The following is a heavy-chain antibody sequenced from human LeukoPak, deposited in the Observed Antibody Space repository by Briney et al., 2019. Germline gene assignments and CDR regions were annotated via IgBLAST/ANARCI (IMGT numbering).Heavy chain of an antibody. CDR3: ARVFSSRYYYYGMDV. CDR1: GFTFSSYW. V-gene: IGHV3-7*01. Sequence: GGPLRLSCAASGFTFSSYWMSWVRQAPGKGLEWVANIKQDGSEKYYVDSVKGRFTISRDNAKNSLYLQMNSLRAEDTAVYYCARVFSSRYYYYGMDVWGQGTTVTVSS. CDR2: IKQDGSEK. J-gene: IGHJ6*02. D-gene: IGHD6-13*01.